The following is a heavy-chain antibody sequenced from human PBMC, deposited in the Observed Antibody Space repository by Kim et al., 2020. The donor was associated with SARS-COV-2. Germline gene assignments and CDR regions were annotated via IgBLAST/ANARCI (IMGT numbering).Heavy chain of an antibody. CDR2: IYPGDSDT. CDR1: GYTFTNYW. J-gene: IGHJ6*01. Sequence: GESLKISCKASGYTFTNYWIGWVRQMPGKGLEWMGIIYPGDSDTRYSPSFQGQVTVSADKSIGTAYLQWSSLRVSDTAMYYCARHSYGLPEYYYYYGVDV. V-gene: IGHV5-51*01. CDR3: ARHSYGLPEYYYYYGVDV. D-gene: IGHD3-16*01.